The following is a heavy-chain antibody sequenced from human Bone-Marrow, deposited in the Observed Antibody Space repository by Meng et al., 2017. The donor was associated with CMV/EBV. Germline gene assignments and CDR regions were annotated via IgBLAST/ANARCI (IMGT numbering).Heavy chain of an antibody. CDR1: GGSISSSSYY. V-gene: IGHV4-39*01. J-gene: IGHJ6*01. D-gene: IGHD3-3*01. CDR3: ARQPATIFGVVINYYYYGMDV. CDR2: IYYSGST. Sequence: ESLKISCTVSGGSISSSSYYWGWIRQPPGKGLEWIGSIYYSGSTYYNPSLKSRVTISVDTSKNQFSLKLSSVTAADTAVYYCARQPATIFGVVINYYYYGMDVWGQGTTVTVSS.